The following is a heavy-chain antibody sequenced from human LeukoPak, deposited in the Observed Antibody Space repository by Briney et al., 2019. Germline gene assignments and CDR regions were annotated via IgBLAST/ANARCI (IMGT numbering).Heavy chain of an antibody. CDR1: GYTFTSYA. D-gene: IGHD1-7*01. CDR2: INGGNGNT. V-gene: IGHV1-3*01. J-gene: IGHJ6*02. Sequence: ASVKVSCKASGYTFTSYAMHWVRQAPGQRLEWMGWINGGNGNTRYSQKLQGRVTITRDTSANTVYMELSSLRSGDTAVYYCARVDWNYKFTIHSYYYGMDVWGQGTTVTVSS. CDR3: ARVDWNYKFTIHSYYYGMDV.